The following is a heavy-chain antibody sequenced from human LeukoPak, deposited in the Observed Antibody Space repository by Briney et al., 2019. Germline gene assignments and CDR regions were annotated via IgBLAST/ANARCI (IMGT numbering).Heavy chain of an antibody. Sequence: GASVKVSCKTSGYTFTNYDINWVRQATGQGLEWMGWMNPNGGHTGYAQKFQGRVSMTRDTSISTAYMELHNLRSDDTAIYYCARGCNGVSRYSGSNWFDTWGLGTLVTVSS. CDR2: MNPNGGHT. V-gene: IGHV1-8*01. CDR1: GYTFTNYD. J-gene: IGHJ5*02. D-gene: IGHD2-8*01. CDR3: ARGCNGVSRYSGSNWFDT.